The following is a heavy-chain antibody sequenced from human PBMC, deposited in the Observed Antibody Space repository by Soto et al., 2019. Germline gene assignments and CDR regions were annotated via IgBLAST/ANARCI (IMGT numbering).Heavy chain of an antibody. CDR1: GFTFSSYG. CDR2: ISYDGSNK. D-gene: IGHD3-22*01. Sequence: QVQLVESGGGVVQPGRSLRLSCAASGFTFSSYGMHWVRQAPGKGLEWVAVISYDGSNKYYADSVKDRFTISRDNSKNTLYLQMNSLRAEDTAVYYCAKDPQGIVAAYYFDYWGQGTLFTVSS. CDR3: AKDPQGIVAAYYFDY. J-gene: IGHJ4*02. V-gene: IGHV3-30*18.